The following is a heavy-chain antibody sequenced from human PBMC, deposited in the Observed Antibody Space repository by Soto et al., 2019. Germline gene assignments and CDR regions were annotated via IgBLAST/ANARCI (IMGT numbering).Heavy chain of an antibody. V-gene: IGHV1-46*01. CDR1: GYTFTSYY. Sequence: GASVKVSCKASGYTFTSYYMHWVRQAPGQGLEWMGIINPSGGSTSYAQKFQGRVTMTRDTSTSTVYMELSSLRSEDTAVYYCARDTIAAAGPAEYFQHWGQGTLVTVSS. J-gene: IGHJ1*01. CDR2: INPSGGST. CDR3: ARDTIAAAGPAEYFQH. D-gene: IGHD6-13*01.